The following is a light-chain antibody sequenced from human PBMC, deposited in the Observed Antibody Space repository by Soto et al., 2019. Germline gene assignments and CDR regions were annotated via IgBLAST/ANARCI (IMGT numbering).Light chain of an antibody. CDR3: QQYNSYSWT. CDR1: QSISSW. J-gene: IGKJ1*01. V-gene: IGKV1-5*03. CDR2: KAS. Sequence: DXQXTQSPSTLSASVGDRVTITCRASQSISSWLAWNQQKPGKAPKLLIYKASSLESGVPSRFSGSGSGTEFTLTISSLQPDDFATYYCQQYNSYSWTFGQGTKVEIK.